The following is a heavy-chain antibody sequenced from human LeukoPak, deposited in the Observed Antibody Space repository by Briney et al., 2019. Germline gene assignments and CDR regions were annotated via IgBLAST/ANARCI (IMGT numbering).Heavy chain of an antibody. Sequence: GASVKVSCKASGGTFSSYAISWVRQAPGQGLEWMGGIIPIFGTANYAQKFQGRVTITADESTSTAYMELSSLRSEDTAVNYCARGEWRELVYANWGQGTLVTVSS. CDR1: GGTFSSYA. CDR2: IIPIFGTA. J-gene: IGHJ4*02. D-gene: IGHD1-26*01. V-gene: IGHV1-69*13. CDR3: ARGEWRELVYAN.